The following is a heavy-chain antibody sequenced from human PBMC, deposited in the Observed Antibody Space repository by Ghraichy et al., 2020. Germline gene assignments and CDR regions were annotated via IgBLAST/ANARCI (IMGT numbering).Heavy chain of an antibody. CDR1: GGSINSSY. Sequence: SETLSLTCTVSGGSINSSYWSWIRQPAGKGLEWIGRIFSSGSTNYNPSLRSRVAMSVDTSKSQFSLKLSSVTAADTAVYYCSRTVNVGLTVIWFDPWGQGPRVTVSS. V-gene: IGHV4-4*07. J-gene: IGHJ5*02. CDR3: SRTVNVGLTVIWFDP. D-gene: IGHD2-8*02. CDR2: IFSSGST.